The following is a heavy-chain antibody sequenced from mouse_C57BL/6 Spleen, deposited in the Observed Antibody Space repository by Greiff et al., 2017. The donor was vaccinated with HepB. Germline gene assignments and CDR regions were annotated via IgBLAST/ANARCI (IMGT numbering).Heavy chain of an antibody. CDR2: IYPGSGNT. CDR3: AREGGIYYDYDVGYFDY. CDR1: GYTFTDYY. J-gene: IGHJ2*01. Sequence: VQLQQSGAELVRPGASVKLSCKASGYTFTDYYINWVKQRPGHGLEWIARIYPGSGNTYYNEKFKGKATLTAEKSSSTAYMQLSSLTSEDSAVYFCAREGGIYYDYDVGYFDYWGQGTTLTVSS. D-gene: IGHD2-4*01. V-gene: IGHV1-76*01.